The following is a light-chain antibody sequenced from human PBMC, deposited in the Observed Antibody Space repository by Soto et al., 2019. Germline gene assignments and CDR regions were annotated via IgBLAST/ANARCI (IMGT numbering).Light chain of an antibody. CDR2: DAS. J-gene: IGKJ1*01. V-gene: IGKV1-5*01. CDR3: QQYNSYWRA. Sequence: DIQMTQGPSTRSASVGDRVTITCRASQSISSWLAWYQQKPGKAPKLLIYDASSLESGVPSRFSGSGSGTEFTLTISSLQPDDFATYYCQQYNSYWRAFGQGTKVDIK. CDR1: QSISSW.